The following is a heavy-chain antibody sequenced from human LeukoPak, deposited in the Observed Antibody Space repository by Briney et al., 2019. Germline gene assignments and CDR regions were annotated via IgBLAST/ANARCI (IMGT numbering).Heavy chain of an antibody. CDR2: IYYSGST. J-gene: IGHJ5*02. CDR1: GGSISSSSYY. D-gene: IGHD6-19*01. CDR3: ARLGSSGWYTNYWFDP. V-gene: IGHV4-39*01. Sequence: SETLSLTCTVSGGSISSSSYYWGWIRQPPGKGLEWIGSIYYSGSTYCNPSLKSRVTISVDTSKNQFSLKLSSVTAADTAVYYCARLGSSGWYTNYWFDPWGQGTLVTVSS.